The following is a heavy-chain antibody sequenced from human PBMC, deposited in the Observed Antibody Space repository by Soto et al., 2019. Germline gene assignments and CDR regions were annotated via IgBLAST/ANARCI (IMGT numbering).Heavy chain of an antibody. Sequence: ASVKVSCKASGYTFTNHGSSWVRQAPGQGLEWLGWISGHNGNTKYAQRLKGRVTMTADTSTSTAYMELGSLRSDDTAVYYCARDLYPLAYYFDFWGQGTLVTVSS. J-gene: IGHJ4*02. D-gene: IGHD2-8*01. CDR2: ISGHNGNT. CDR1: GYTFTNHG. CDR3: ARDLYPLAYYFDF. V-gene: IGHV1-18*04.